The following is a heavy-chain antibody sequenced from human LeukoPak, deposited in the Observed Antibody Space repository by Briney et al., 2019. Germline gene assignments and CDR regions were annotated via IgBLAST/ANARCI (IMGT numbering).Heavy chain of an antibody. V-gene: IGHV3-23*01. Sequence: GGSLRLSCAASAFTFSNYAMSWVRQAPGKGLEWVSAISGSGGSTYYADSVKGRFTISRDNSKNTLYLQMDSLRAEDTAIYYCAKLSSRTYNPVDYWGQGTLVTVSS. D-gene: IGHD2-2*01. CDR1: AFTFSNYA. CDR2: ISGSGGST. J-gene: IGHJ4*02. CDR3: AKLSSRTYNPVDY.